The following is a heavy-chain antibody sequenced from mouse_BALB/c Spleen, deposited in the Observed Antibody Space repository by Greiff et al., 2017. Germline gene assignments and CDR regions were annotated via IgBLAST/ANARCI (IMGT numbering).Heavy chain of an antibody. V-gene: IGHV1-5*01. D-gene: IGHD4-1*01. J-gene: IGHJ2*01. Sequence: VQLQQSGTVLARPGASVKMSCKASGYSFTSYWMHWVKQRPGQGLEWIGAIYPGNSDTSYNQKFKGKAKLTAVTSASTAYMELSSLTNEDSAVYYCTREGTGTVFDYWGQGTTLTVSS. CDR3: TREGTGTVFDY. CDR2: IYPGNSDT. CDR1: GYSFTSYW.